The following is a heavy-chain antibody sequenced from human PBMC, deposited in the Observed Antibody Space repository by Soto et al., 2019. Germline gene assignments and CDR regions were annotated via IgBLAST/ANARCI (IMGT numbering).Heavy chain of an antibody. CDR1: GDSVSSNSAA. J-gene: IGHJ4*02. Sequence: SQTLSLTCAISGDSVSSNSAAWNWIRQSPSRGLEWLGRTYYRSKWYNDYAVSVKSRITINPDTSKNQFSLQLNSVTPEDTAVYYCARDPTEYSSSSFNFDYWGQGTLVTVSS. CDR3: ARDPTEYSSSSFNFDY. D-gene: IGHD6-6*01. CDR2: TYYRSKWYN. V-gene: IGHV6-1*01.